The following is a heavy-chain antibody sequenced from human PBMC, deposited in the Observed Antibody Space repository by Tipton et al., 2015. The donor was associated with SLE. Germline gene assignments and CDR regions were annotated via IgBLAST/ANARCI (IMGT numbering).Heavy chain of an antibody. V-gene: IGHV3-30*02. D-gene: IGHD2-15*01. CDR3: ARDRCSGGSCYFFDY. CDR1: GSTFSRCG. J-gene: IGHJ4*02. CDR2: IGNDGSNK. Sequence: GGSLRLSCGASGSTFSRCGMHWVRQAPGRGLEWVPFIGNDGSNKYYPDSVKGRITISRDNSKNTLNLQMNSLRPEDAAVYYCARDRCSGGSCYFFDYWGQGTLVTVSP.